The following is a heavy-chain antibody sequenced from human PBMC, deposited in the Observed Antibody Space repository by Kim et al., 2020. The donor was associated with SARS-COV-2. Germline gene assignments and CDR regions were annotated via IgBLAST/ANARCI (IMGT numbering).Heavy chain of an antibody. D-gene: IGHD1-26*01. J-gene: IGHJ6*02. CDR3: ARSRPVGRYFFGMDV. Sequence: SETLSLTCSVTGGSISSYFWSWIRQAPGKGLEWIAYIYYSGRTHYSPSLQSRVTISVNSSKNQVSLTLRSVTAADTAVYYCARSRPVGRYFFGMDVWAQGTTVTVPS. CDR2: IYYSGRT. V-gene: IGHV4-59*08. CDR1: GGSISSYF.